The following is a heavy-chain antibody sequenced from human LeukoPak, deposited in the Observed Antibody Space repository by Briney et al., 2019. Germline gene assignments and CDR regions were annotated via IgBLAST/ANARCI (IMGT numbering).Heavy chain of an antibody. D-gene: IGHD3-22*01. V-gene: IGHV3-21*01. CDR2: ISSSSSYI. Sequence: GGSLRLSCAASGFTFSSYSMNWVRQAPGKGLEWVSSISSSSSYIYYADSVKGRSTISRHNAKNSLYLQMNSLRAEDTAVYYCARVGYYYDSSGYDYWGQGTLVTVSS. J-gene: IGHJ4*02. CDR3: ARVGYYYDSSGYDY. CDR1: GFTFSSYS.